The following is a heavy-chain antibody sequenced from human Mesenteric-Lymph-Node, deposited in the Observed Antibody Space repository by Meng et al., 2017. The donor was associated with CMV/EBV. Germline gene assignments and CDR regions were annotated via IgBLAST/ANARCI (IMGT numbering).Heavy chain of an antibody. CDR3: ARDGAYYDFWSGYYSPLDAFDI. V-gene: IGHV3-30-3*01. CDR1: EFNFNNYA. Sequence: GESLKISCVTSEFNFNNYAMHWVRRAPGKGLEWVAVISGDGSSDYYRDSVKGRFTISRDNSKNTLYLQMNSLRAEDTAVYYCARDGAYYDFWSGYYSPLDAFDIWGQGTMVTVSS. J-gene: IGHJ3*02. CDR2: ISGDGSSD. D-gene: IGHD3-3*01.